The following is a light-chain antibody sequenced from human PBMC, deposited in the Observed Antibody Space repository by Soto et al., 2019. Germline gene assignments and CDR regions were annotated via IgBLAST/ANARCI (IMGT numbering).Light chain of an antibody. CDR3: QQRSNWPPIT. V-gene: IGKV3-11*01. J-gene: IGKJ5*01. Sequence: ETVLTQSPYTLSLSPGDTATLSCKASQSVSYYLAWYQQKPGQAPRLLIYGASTRATSIPARFSGSGSGTEFTLTISSLQSEDFAVYYCQQRSNWPPITFGQGTRLEIK. CDR2: GAS. CDR1: QSVSYY.